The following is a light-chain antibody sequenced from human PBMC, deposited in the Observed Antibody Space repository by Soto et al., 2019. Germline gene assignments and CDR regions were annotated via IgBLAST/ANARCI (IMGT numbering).Light chain of an antibody. CDR1: QTISTW. J-gene: IGKJ1*01. Sequence: DIQVTQSPPTLSASVGDRVTITCRASQTISTWMAWYQQKPGKAPKLLIYDASSLQSGVPSRFSASGSGTDFTLTISDVQPEDFALYYCHQRQSWPRTFGQGTKVDIK. CDR3: HQRQSWPRT. CDR2: DAS. V-gene: IGKV1-5*01.